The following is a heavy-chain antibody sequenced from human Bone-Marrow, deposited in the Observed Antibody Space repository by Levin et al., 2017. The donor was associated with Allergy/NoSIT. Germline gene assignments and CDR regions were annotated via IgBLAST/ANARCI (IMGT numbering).Heavy chain of an antibody. CDR1: GYTFIDYY. Sequence: ASVKVSCKAAGYTFIDYYIHWVRQAPGQGLEWMGWINPKNGDTKHAQNFQDRLTMTRDTSINTAYMDLRALTCDDTALYYCARDTELTYCGGDCFPYYFAYWGQGTPVTVSS. J-gene: IGHJ4*02. CDR3: ARDTELTYCGGDCFPYYFAY. CDR2: INPKNGDT. V-gene: IGHV1-2*02. D-gene: IGHD2-21*02.